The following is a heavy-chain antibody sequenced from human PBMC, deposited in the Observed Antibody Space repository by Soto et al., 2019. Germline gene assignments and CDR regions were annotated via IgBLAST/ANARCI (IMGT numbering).Heavy chain of an antibody. D-gene: IGHD4-4*01. Sequence: ASVKVSCKASGYTFASYGFSWVRQAPGQGLEWVAWISANSGDTNSAQKFQDRVTLTTDTSTSTAYMDLRSLRSDDTAVYYCARDKAHYSNYVDYWGQGTLVTVSS. CDR3: ARDKAHYSNYVDY. J-gene: IGHJ4*02. CDR2: ISANSGDT. V-gene: IGHV1-18*01. CDR1: GYTFASYG.